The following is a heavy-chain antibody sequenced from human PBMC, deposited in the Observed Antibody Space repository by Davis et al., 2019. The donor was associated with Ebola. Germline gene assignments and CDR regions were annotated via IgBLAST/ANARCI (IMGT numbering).Heavy chain of an antibody. Sequence: GESLKISCAASGFIFSSYVMSWVRQAPGKGLEWVSLISASGGNTYYADSVQGRFTISRENSKNTLYLQMNSLRAEDTAVYYCAKESTLTLGFDYWGQGTLVTVSS. CDR3: AKESTLTLGFDY. V-gene: IGHV3-23*01. CDR1: GFIFSSYV. J-gene: IGHJ4*02. CDR2: ISASGGNT. D-gene: IGHD3-16*01.